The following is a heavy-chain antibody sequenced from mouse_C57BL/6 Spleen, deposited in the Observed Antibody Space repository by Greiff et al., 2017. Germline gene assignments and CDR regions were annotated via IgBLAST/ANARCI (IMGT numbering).Heavy chain of an antibody. D-gene: IGHD4-1*01. CDR3: ARASNWDNFDY. CDR1: GYSITSGYY. V-gene: IGHV3-6*01. Sequence: ESGPGLVKPSQSLSLTCSVTGYSITSGYYWNWIRQFPGNKLEWMGYISYDGSNNYNPSLKNRISITRDTSKNQFFLKLNSVTTEDTATYYCARASNWDNFDYWGQGTTLTVSS. J-gene: IGHJ2*01. CDR2: ISYDGSN.